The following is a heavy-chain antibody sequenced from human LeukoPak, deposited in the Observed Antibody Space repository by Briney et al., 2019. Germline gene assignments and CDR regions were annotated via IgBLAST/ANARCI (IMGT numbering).Heavy chain of an antibody. D-gene: IGHD4-23*01. CDR3: VRDRGYSTFDY. CDR2: TKEDGGEI. CDR1: GFIFSEYW. Sequence: GGSLRLSCAASGFIFSEYWMSWVRQAPGKGPEWVANTKEDGGEINYVDSVKGRFTISRDNAKNSLYLQMNRLRAEDTAVYYCVRDRGYSTFDYWGQGTLATVSS. V-gene: IGHV3-7*01. J-gene: IGHJ4*02.